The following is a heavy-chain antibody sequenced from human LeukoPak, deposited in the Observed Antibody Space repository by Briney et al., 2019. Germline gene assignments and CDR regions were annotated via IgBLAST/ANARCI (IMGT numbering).Heavy chain of an antibody. V-gene: IGHV1-69*02. CDR1: GYTFTGYY. J-gene: IGHJ4*02. CDR2: IIPILGIA. Sequence: SVKVSCKTSGYTFTGYYMHWVRQAPGQGLEWMGRIIPILGIANYAQKFQGRVTITADKSTSTAYMELSSLRSEDTAVYYCARVAYSSGWYNYWGQGTLVTVSS. D-gene: IGHD6-19*01. CDR3: ARVAYSSGWYNY.